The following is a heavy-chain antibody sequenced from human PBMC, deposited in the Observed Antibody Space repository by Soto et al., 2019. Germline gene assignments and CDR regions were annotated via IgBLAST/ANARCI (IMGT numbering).Heavy chain of an antibody. CDR2: ISYDGSNK. CDR3: ANSGDILTGSYFDY. V-gene: IGHV3-30*18. D-gene: IGHD3-9*01. Sequence: QVQLVESGGGVVQPGRSLRLSCAASGFTFSSYGMHWVRQAPGKGLEWVAVISYDGSNKYYADSVKGRFTISRDNSKNTLYLQMNSLRAEDTAVYYCANSGDILTGSYFDYWGQGTLVTVSS. CDR1: GFTFSSYG. J-gene: IGHJ4*02.